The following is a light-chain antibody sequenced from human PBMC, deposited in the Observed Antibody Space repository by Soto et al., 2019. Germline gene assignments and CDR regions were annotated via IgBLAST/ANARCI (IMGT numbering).Light chain of an antibody. CDR1: SSNIGRST. V-gene: IGLV1-44*01. CDR3: EAWDDSLKGSVV. CDR2: LTD. Sequence: QSALTQPPSASGTPGQTVTISCSGSSSNIGRSTVNWYQQLPGTAPRLLIYLTDQRPSGVPDRFSGSKSGTSASLAISGLQSEDEADYYCEAWDDSLKGSVVFGGGTQLTVL. J-gene: IGLJ2*01.